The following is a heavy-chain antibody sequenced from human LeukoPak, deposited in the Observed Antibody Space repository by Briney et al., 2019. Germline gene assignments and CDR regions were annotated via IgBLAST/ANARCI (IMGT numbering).Heavy chain of an antibody. V-gene: IGHV3-23*01. D-gene: IGHD2-2*01. CDR2: ISGSSGST. J-gene: IGHJ3*02. CDR1: GFTFSSYA. Sequence: GGSLRLSCAASGFTFSSYAMSWVRQAPGKGLEWVSGISGSSGSTYYADSVKGRFTISRDNSKNTLYLQMNNLRAEDTAIYYCAKGLGSSAFHAFDIWGQGTMVTVSS. CDR3: AKGLGSSAFHAFDI.